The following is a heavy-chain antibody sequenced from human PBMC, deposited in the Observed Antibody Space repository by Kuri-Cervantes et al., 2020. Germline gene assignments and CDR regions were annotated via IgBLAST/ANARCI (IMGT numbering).Heavy chain of an antibody. CDR1: GYTFTSYA. V-gene: IGHV7-4-1*02. Sequence: ASVKVSCKASGYTFTSYAMNWVRRAPGQGLEWMGWINTNTGNPTYAQGFTGRFVFSLDTSVSTAYLQISSLKAEDTAVYYCARETRGYSGYDSGDFDYWGQGTLVTVSS. CDR2: INTNTGNP. CDR3: ARETRGYSGYDSGDFDY. J-gene: IGHJ4*02. D-gene: IGHD5-12*01.